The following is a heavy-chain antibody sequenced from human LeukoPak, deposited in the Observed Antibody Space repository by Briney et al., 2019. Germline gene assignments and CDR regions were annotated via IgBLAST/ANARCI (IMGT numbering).Heavy chain of an antibody. CDR2: ISYDGSNK. CDR1: GFTFSSYA. V-gene: IGHV3-30*04. CDR3: ARVRVIAVAGRGDAFDI. D-gene: IGHD6-19*01. J-gene: IGHJ3*02. Sequence: GRSLRLSCAASGFTFSSYAMHWVRQAPGKGLEWVAVISYDGSNKYYADSVKGRFTISRDNSKNTLYLQMNSLRSEDTAVYYCARVRVIAVAGRGDAFDIWGQGTMVTVSS.